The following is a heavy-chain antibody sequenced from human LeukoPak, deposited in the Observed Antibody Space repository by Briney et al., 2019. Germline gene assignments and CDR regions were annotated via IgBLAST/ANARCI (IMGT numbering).Heavy chain of an antibody. CDR3: ATDGAGFDT. CDR1: GFTFSDYY. V-gene: IGHV3-11*01. Sequence: PGGSLRLSCAASGFTFSDYYMSWIRQAPGKGLEWLSYINIGGTNTHYADSVKGRFTVSRDNAKKSLYLQMNNLRAEDTAVHYCATDGAGFDTWGQGVLVTVSS. CDR2: INIGGTNT. J-gene: IGHJ5*02.